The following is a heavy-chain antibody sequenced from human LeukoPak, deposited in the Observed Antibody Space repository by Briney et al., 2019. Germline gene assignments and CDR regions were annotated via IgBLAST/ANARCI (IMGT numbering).Heavy chain of an antibody. V-gene: IGHV1-8*03. CDR2: VIPNSGNT. CDR1: GYIFTDYV. CDR3: ARGDYGDTGTAFDI. Sequence: ASVKVSCKASGYIFTDYVIHWVGQASGQGFEWLGWVIPNSGNTAYAQNFQDRVTITRNSSTDTAYLELSSLRSEDTAVYYCARGDYGDTGTAFDIWGHGTMVIVSS. D-gene: IGHD4-17*01. J-gene: IGHJ3*02.